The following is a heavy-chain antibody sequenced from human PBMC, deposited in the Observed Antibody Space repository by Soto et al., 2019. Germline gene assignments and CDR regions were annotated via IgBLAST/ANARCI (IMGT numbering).Heavy chain of an antibody. V-gene: IGHV3-23*01. D-gene: IGHD2-15*01. Sequence: EVQLLESGGGLVQPGGSLRLSCAASGFTFSSYAMSWVRQAPGKGLEWVSAISGSGGSTYYADSVKGRFTISRDNSKNQLYLQMICLRGEDTAGYYCAKYLCMLVVAGTRYFGLWGRGTLVTVSS. CDR1: GFTFSSYA. J-gene: IGHJ2*01. CDR3: AKYLCMLVVAGTRYFGL. CDR2: ISGSGGST.